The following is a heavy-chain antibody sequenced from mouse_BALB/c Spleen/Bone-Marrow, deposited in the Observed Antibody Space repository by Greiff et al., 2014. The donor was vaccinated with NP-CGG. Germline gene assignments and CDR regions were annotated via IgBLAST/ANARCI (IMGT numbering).Heavy chain of an antibody. J-gene: IGHJ1*01. CDR1: GYTFTSYV. CDR2: INPYNDGT. Sequence: EVQLQQSGPELVKPGASVKTSCKASGYTFTSYVIHWVKQKPGQGLEWIGYINPYNDGTKYNEKFKGKATLTSDKSSSTAYMELSSLTSEDSAVYYCARGGYYGTSLYWYFDVWGAGTTVTVSS. D-gene: IGHD1-1*01. V-gene: IGHV1-14*01. CDR3: ARGGYYGTSLYWYFDV.